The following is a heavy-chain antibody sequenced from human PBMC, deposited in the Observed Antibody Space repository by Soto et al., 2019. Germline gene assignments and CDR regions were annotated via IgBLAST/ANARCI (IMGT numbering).Heavy chain of an antibody. CDR1: GFTFSRHA. Sequence: QVHLVESGGGVVQPGRSLRVSCAASGFTFSRHAIHWVRQAPGKGLGWVAVISKDGSNTYYVDSVKGRFTISRDNSKNTLYLQMNSLRDEDTAVYYCVRSRSGAVADSFDYWGQGTLVTVSS. V-gene: IGHV3-30*04. CDR2: ISKDGSNT. D-gene: IGHD3-10*01. CDR3: VRSRSGAVADSFDY. J-gene: IGHJ4*02.